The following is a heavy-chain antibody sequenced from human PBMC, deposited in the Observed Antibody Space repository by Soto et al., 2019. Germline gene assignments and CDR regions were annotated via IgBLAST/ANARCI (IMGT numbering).Heavy chain of an antibody. CDR2: IIPILGIA. V-gene: IGHV1-69*02. CDR1: GCTFSSYT. Sequence: QVQLVQSGAEVKKPGSSVKVSCKASGCTFSSYTISWMRQAPGQGLEWMGRIIPILGIANYAQKFQGRVTITANNSAITDYMELSSLRSEDTAVYYCASYQHHVASAGHAYWGQGTLVTVSA. J-gene: IGHJ4*02. D-gene: IGHD6-13*01. CDR3: ASYQHHVASAGHAY.